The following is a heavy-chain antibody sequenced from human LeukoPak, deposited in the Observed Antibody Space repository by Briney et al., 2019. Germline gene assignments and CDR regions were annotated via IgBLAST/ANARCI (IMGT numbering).Heavy chain of an antibody. CDR3: AREKRIAAAGGFDY. CDR2: IYTSGST. Sequence: SETLSLTCTVSGGSISSGSYYWSWIRQPARKGLEWVGRIYTSGSTNYNPPRKIRVTISVHPSKNQLSLKLSSVTATDTAVYYCAREKRIAAAGGFDYWGQRTLVTVSS. J-gene: IGHJ4*02. CDR1: GGSISSGSYY. V-gene: IGHV4-61*02. D-gene: IGHD6-13*01.